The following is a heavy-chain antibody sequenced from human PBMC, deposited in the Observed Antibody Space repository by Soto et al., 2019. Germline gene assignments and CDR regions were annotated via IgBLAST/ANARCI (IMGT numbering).Heavy chain of an antibody. J-gene: IGHJ3*02. CDR3: ARWNYPDAFDI. D-gene: IGHD1-7*01. V-gene: IGHV4-59*08. CDR1: GGSISSYY. Sequence: QVQLQESGPGLVKPSETLSLTCTVSGGSISSYYWSWIRQPPGKGLEWIGYIYYSGSTNYNPSLKSRVTISVDTSKNQFSLKLSSVTAADTAVYYCARWNYPDAFDIWGQGTMVTVSS. CDR2: IYYSGST.